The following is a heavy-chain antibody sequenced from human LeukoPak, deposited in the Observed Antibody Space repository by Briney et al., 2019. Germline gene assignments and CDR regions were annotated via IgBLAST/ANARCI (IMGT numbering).Heavy chain of an antibody. CDR2: MNPNSGNT. CDR1: GYTFTGSY. Sequence: ASVKVSCKASGYTFTGSYMHWVRQATGQGLEWMGWMNPNSGNTGYAQKFQGRVTMTRNTSISTAYMELSSLRSEDTAVYYCARGRNYYDSSGPWGQGTLVTVSS. V-gene: IGHV1-8*02. CDR3: ARGRNYYDSSGP. J-gene: IGHJ5*02. D-gene: IGHD3-22*01.